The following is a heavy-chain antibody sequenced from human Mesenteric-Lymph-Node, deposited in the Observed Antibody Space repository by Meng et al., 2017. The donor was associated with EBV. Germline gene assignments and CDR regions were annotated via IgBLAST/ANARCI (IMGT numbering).Heavy chain of an antibody. CDR1: GFTFSNNW. J-gene: IGHJ4*02. Sequence: VDLGASGGGLVQHGGSLRLSCTGSGFTFSNNWMHWVRQAPGKGLVWVSRIDGGGSSTSYADSVKGRFTISRDNAKNTLYLQMNSLRAEDTAVYYCARAEFSGPSLVYWGQGTLVTVSS. CDR3: ARAEFSGPSLVY. D-gene: IGHD5-12*01. CDR2: IDGGGSST. V-gene: IGHV3-74*01.